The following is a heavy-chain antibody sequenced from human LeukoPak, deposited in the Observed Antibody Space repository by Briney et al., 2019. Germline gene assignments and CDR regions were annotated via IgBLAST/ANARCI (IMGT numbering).Heavy chain of an antibody. J-gene: IGHJ4*02. V-gene: IGHV4-39*07. CDR2: IYYSGST. D-gene: IGHD5-12*01. CDR1: DDSISSNSYY. CDR3: ASGPSGYSGYGHYFDY. Sequence: SETLSLTCTVSDDSISSNSYYWGWIRQPPGKGLEWIGSIYYSGSTFYNPSLKSRVTILVDTSKNQFSPKLSSVTAADTAVFYCASGPSGYSGYGHYFDYWGQGTLVTVSS.